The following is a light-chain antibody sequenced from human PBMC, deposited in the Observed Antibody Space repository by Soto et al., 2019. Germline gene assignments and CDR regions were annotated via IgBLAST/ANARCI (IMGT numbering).Light chain of an antibody. CDR2: GAS. CDR3: QQYGSSPPYT. CDR1: QSVSTNY. V-gene: IGKV3-20*01. Sequence: EIVLTQSPGTLSLSPGERATLSCGASQSVSTNYLAWYQQKPGQAPRLLIYGASIRATGIPDKFSGTGSGTDFTLTISRLEPEAFAVYYCQQYGSSPPYTFGQGTTLESK. J-gene: IGKJ2*01.